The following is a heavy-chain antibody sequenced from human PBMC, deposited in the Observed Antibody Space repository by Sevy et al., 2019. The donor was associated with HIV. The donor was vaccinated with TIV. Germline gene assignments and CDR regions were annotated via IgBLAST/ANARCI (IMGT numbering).Heavy chain of an antibody. CDR3: ARECGSVTIFGVVPSHSNWFDP. CDR1: GGSISSGDYY. Sequence: SETLSLTCTVSGGSISSGDYYWSWIRQPPGKGLEWIGYIYYSGSTYYNPSLKSRVTISVDTSKNQFSLKLNSVTAADTAVYYCARECGSVTIFGVVPSHSNWFDPWGQGTLVTVSS. D-gene: IGHD3-3*01. V-gene: IGHV4-30-4*01. CDR2: IYYSGST. J-gene: IGHJ5*02.